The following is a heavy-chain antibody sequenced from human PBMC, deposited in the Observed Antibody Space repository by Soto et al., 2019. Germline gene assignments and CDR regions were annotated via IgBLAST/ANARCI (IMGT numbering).Heavy chain of an antibody. CDR2: ISGSGGST. Sequence: GGSLRLSCAASGFTFSSYAMSWVRQAPGKGLEWVSAISGSGGSTYYADSVKGRFTISRDNSKNTLYLQMNSLRAEDTAVYYCAKVNLPYSSSWLFFDYWGQGTLVPGSA. J-gene: IGHJ4*02. CDR1: GFTFSSYA. D-gene: IGHD6-13*01. CDR3: AKVNLPYSSSWLFFDY. V-gene: IGHV3-23*01.